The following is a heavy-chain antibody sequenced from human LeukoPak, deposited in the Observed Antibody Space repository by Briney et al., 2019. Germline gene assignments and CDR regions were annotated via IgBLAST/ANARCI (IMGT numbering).Heavy chain of an antibody. Sequence: GGSLRLSCAASGFTISRSWVTWVRQAPGKGLEWVASINQDGSVKHYMDSVKGRFTISRDNSNNSLFLQMNSLRAEDTAVYYCAKLLGDVTTFDYWGQGTLVTVSS. CDR1: GFTISRSW. V-gene: IGHV3-7*01. D-gene: IGHD3-16*01. J-gene: IGHJ4*02. CDR2: INQDGSVK. CDR3: AKLLGDVTTFDY.